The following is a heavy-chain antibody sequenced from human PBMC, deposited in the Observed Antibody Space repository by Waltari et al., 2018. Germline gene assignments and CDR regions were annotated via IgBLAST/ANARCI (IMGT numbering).Heavy chain of an antibody. D-gene: IGHD6-13*01. J-gene: IGHJ4*02. CDR1: GGSFSGYY. CDR2: INHSGST. Sequence: QVQLQQWGAGLLKPSETLSLTCAVYGGSFSGYYWSWTRQPPGKGLEWIGEINHSGSTNYNPSLKSRVTISVDTSKNQFSLKLSSVTAADTAVYYCAREEEYSSSWSYWGQGTLVTVSS. CDR3: AREEEYSSSWSY. V-gene: IGHV4-34*01.